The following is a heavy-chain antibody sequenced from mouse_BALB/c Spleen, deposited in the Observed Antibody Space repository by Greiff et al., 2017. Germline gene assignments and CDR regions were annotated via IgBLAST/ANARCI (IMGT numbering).Heavy chain of an antibody. V-gene: IGHV2-6-5*01. CDR2: IWGGGST. CDR3: AKHENSELVHYAMDY. D-gene: IGHD4-1*01. J-gene: IGHJ4*01. Sequence: VMLVESGPGLVAPSQSLSITCTVSGFSLTDYGVSWIRQPPGKGLEWLGVIWGGGSTYYNSALKSRLSISKDNSKSQVFLKMNSLQTDDTAMYYCAKHENSELVHYAMDYWGQGTSVTVSS. CDR1: GFSLTDYG.